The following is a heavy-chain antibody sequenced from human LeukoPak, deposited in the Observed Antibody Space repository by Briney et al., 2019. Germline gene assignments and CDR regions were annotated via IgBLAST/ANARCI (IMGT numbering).Heavy chain of an antibody. Sequence: GGSLRLSCAASGFTFSSYGMPWVRQAPGKGLEWVAVISYDGSNKYYADSVKGRFTISRDNSKNTLYLQMNSLRAEDTAVYYCAKDTDNYSALDYWGRGTLVTVSS. CDR3: AKDTDNYSALDY. CDR1: GFTFSSYG. J-gene: IGHJ4*02. CDR2: ISYDGSNK. V-gene: IGHV3-30*18. D-gene: IGHD4-11*01.